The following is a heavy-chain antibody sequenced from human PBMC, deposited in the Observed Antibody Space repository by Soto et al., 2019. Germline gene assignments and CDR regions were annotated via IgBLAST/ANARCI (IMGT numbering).Heavy chain of an antibody. V-gene: IGHV4-39*01. D-gene: IGHD1-1*01. J-gene: IGHJ5*02. Sequence: QLQLQESGPALVKPSETLSLTCTVSGGSISSSTYHWGWVRQPPGKGLEWIGSLYYNENTYYNPSFQSRVAISVDSSKNQFSLKLSSVTAADTSVYYCARVLTTGTGRGILGPWGQGILVSVSS. CDR1: GGSISSSTYH. CDR3: ARVLTTGTGRGILGP. CDR2: LYYNENT.